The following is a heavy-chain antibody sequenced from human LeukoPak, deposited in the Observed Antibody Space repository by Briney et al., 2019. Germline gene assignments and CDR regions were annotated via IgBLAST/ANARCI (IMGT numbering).Heavy chain of an antibody. CDR1: GFNFTRHG. Sequence: PGSSLRLSCGTSGFNFTRHGMHWVRQAPGKGLEWVAVIWYDGSNKYYADSVKGRFTISRDNSKNTLYLQMNSLRAEDTAVYYCAKDDGEVGATSLDYWGQGTLVTVSS. CDR2: IWYDGSNK. CDR3: AKDDGEVGATSLDY. V-gene: IGHV3-33*06. J-gene: IGHJ4*02. D-gene: IGHD1-26*01.